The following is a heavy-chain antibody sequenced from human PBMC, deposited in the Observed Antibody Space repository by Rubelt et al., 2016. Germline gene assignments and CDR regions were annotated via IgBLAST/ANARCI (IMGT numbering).Heavy chain of an antibody. CDR2: ISDSGDST. CDR3: ARRRTGGVYFDS. D-gene: IGHD1-14*01. J-gene: IGHJ4*02. V-gene: IGHV3-23*01. Sequence: GLEWLSAISDSGDSTYYADSVKGRFTISRANAKNSVYLEMNSLRAEETAVYYCARRRTGGVYFDSWGQGTLVTVSS.